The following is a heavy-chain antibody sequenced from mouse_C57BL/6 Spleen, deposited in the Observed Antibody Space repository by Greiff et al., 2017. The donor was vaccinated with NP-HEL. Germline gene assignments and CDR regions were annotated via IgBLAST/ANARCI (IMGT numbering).Heavy chain of an antibody. J-gene: IGHJ4*01. V-gene: IGHV1-26*01. CDR3: ARSRSYWAMGY. Sequence: EVQLQQSGPELVKPGASVKISCKASGYTFTDYYMNWVKQSHGKSLEWIGDINPNNGGTSYNQKFKGKATLTVDKSSSTAYMELRSLTSEDSAVYYCARSRSYWAMGYWGQGTSVTVSS. CDR2: INPNNGGT. D-gene: IGHD4-1*01. CDR1: GYTFTDYY.